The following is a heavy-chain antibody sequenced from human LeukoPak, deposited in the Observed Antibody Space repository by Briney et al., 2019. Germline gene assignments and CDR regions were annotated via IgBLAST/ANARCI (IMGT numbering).Heavy chain of an antibody. Sequence: SETLSLTCTVSGGSISSGSYYWSWIRQPAGKGLEWIGRIYTSGSTNYNPSLKSRVTISVDTSKNQFSLKLSSVTAADTAVYYCAREGAGGDAFDIWGQGTMVTVSS. J-gene: IGHJ3*02. CDR1: GGSISSGSYY. D-gene: IGHD3-10*01. V-gene: IGHV4-61*02. CDR2: IYTSGST. CDR3: AREGAGGDAFDI.